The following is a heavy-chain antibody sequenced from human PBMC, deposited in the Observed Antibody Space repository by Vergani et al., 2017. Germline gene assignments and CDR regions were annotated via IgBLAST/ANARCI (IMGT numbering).Heavy chain of an antibody. CDR3: ARGNYYYDSSGYSN. J-gene: IGHJ4*02. CDR1: GGSISSYY. D-gene: IGHD3-22*01. CDR2: IYYSGST. V-gene: IGHV4-59*01. Sequence: QVRLQESGPGLVKPSETLSLTCTVSGGSISSYYWSWIRQPPGKGLEWIGYIYYSGSTNYNPSLKSRVTISVDTSKNQFSLKLSSVTAADTAVYYCARGNYYYDSSGYSNWGQGTLVTVSS.